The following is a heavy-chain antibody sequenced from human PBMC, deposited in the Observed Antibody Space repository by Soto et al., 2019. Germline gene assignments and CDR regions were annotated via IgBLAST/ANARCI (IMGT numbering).Heavy chain of an antibody. Sequence: ASVKVSCKASGFTFTSSAVQWVRQARGQRLEWIGWIVVGSGNTNYAQKFQERVTITRDMSTSTAYMELSSLRSEDTAVYYCAALPRWLVRPSYNWFDPWGQGTLVTVS. CDR1: GFTFTSSA. V-gene: IGHV1-58*01. J-gene: IGHJ5*02. CDR2: IVVGSGNT. D-gene: IGHD6-6*01. CDR3: AALPRWLVRPSYNWFDP.